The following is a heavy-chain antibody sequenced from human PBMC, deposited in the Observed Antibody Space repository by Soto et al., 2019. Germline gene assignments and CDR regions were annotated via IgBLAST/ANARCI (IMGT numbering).Heavy chain of an antibody. CDR1: GYTFTGYY. V-gene: IGHV1-2*02. CDR3: AIFPRRVVVVSASPSVSHPPPPPDAFDI. CDR2: INPNSGGT. J-gene: IGHJ3*02. D-gene: IGHD2-21*01. Sequence: ASVKVSCKASGYTFTGYYMHWVRQAPGQGLEWMGWINPNSGGTNYAQKFQGRVTMTRDTSISTAYMELSRLRSDDTAVYYCAIFPRRVVVVSASPSVSHPPPPPDAFDIWGQGTMVTVSS.